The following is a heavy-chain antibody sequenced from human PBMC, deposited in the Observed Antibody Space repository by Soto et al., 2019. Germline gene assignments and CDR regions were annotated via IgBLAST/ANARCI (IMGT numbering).Heavy chain of an antibody. J-gene: IGHJ4*02. CDR2: INAGNGNT. CDR1: GYTFTSYA. D-gene: IGHD1-26*01. V-gene: IGHV1-3*05. Sequence: QVQLVQSGAEEKKPGASVKVSCKASGYTFTSYAMHWVRQAPGQRLEWMGWINAGNGNTKYSQKFQGRVTITRDTSASTAYMELSSLRSEDTAVYYCARALVGATPNYFDYWGQGTLVTVSS. CDR3: ARALVGATPNYFDY.